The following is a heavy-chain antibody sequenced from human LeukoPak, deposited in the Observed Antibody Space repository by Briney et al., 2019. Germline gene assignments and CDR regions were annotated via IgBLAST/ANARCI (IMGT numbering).Heavy chain of an antibody. V-gene: IGHV3-33*06. CDR1: GFAFSSYS. CDR2: IWPDGSNK. CDR3: AKLPLPARKDAFDI. J-gene: IGHJ3*02. Sequence: GRSLRLSCEAAGFAFSSYSMHWVRQAPGKGLEWVAAIWPDGSNKYYADSVKGRFTISRDNSKNTLYLQMNSLRAEDTAVYYCAKLPLPARKDAFDIWGQGTMVTVSS.